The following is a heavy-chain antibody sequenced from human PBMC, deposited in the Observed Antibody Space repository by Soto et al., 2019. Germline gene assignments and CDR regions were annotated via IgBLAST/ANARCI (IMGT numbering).Heavy chain of an antibody. J-gene: IGHJ4*02. CDR2: VTGNGVTT. CDR3: AKGGVTTVTQIDY. D-gene: IGHD4-17*01. CDR1: GFTFRSYA. V-gene: IGHV3-23*01. Sequence: EVQLLESGGGLVQPGGSLRLSCAASGFTFRSYAMSWVRQAPGKGLEWVSVVTGNGVTTYYADSVKGRFTISRDNYVNTLFLQMNSLRAEDTAIYFCAKGGVTTVTQIDYWGQGTLVTVSS.